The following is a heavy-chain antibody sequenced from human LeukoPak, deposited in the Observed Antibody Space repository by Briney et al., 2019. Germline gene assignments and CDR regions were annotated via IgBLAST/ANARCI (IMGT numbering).Heavy chain of an antibody. J-gene: IGHJ6*03. D-gene: IGHD4-17*01. CDR3: ARAPPVTRLYLYYYMDV. CDR2: IYHSGST. CDR1: GGSFSGYY. Sequence: SGTLSLTCAVYGGSFSGYYWSWIRQPPGKGLEWIGTIYHSGSTYYNPSLKSRVTISVDTSKNQFSLKLSSVTAADAAVYYCARAPPVTRLYLYYYMDVWGKGTTVTVSS. V-gene: IGHV4-34*01.